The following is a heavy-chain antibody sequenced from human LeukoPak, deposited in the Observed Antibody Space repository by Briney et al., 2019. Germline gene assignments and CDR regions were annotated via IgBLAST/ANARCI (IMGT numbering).Heavy chain of an antibody. CDR3: AKAQAGGYNYGPFDS. D-gene: IGHD5-18*01. CDR2: VAGDGGIK. CDR1: GFTFRLYG. V-gene: IGHV3-23*01. Sequence: GGSLRLSCAASGFTFRLYGMSWVRQTPGKGLQCVSTVAGDGGIKVYADSVKGRITISRDNSKNMLYLQMHSLRAEDTALYYCAKAQAGGYNYGPFDSWGQGTLVTVSS. J-gene: IGHJ4*02.